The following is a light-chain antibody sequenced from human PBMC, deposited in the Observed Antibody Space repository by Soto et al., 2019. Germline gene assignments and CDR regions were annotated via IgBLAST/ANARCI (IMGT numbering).Light chain of an antibody. V-gene: IGKV2D-29*01. CDR3: MQAIQLPYT. Sequence: EIVMTQTPLSLSVTPGQPASISCKSSQSLLKSDGKTYLYWYLQKPGQTLQPLMYEVSNRFSGVPDRVIGSGSGTDITLTISRLEAEDVGVDYCMQAIQLPYTFGQGTKLEI. CDR1: QSLLKSDGKTY. J-gene: IGKJ2*01. CDR2: EVS.